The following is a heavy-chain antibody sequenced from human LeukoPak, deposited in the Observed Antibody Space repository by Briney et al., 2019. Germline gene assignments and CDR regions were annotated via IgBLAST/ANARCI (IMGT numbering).Heavy chain of an antibody. CDR1: GFTVSNSY. CDR2: IYNDGST. CDR3: APGHYSNRL. Sequence: GGSLRLSCAASGFTVSNSYMRWVRQAPGKGLEWVSVIYNDGSTYYADSVKGRFTISRDNSKNTLYIQMNSLRAEDTAVYYCAPGHYSNRLGGQGTLVTVSS. D-gene: IGHD6-13*01. V-gene: IGHV3-66*01. J-gene: IGHJ4*02.